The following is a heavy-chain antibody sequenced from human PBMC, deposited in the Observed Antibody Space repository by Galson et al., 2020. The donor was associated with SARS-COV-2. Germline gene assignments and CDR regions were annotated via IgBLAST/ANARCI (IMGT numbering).Heavy chain of an antibody. D-gene: IGHD6-13*01. CDR1: GFTFSNYG. CDR2: ISYDGSNK. Sequence: TGGSLRLSCAASGFTFSNYGMHWVRQAPGKGLEWVAVISYDGSNKYYADSVKGRFTISRDNSKNTLYLQMNSLKTEDTAVYYCAKAAAAGTGEVDYWGQGTLVTVAS. J-gene: IGHJ4*02. V-gene: IGHV3-30*18. CDR3: AKAAAAGTGEVDY.